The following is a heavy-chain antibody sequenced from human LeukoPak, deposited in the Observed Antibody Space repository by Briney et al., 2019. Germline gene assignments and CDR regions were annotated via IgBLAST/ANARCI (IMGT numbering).Heavy chain of an antibody. CDR3: ARDRGYSGYDLEWGFDY. CDR1: GGTFSSYA. V-gene: IGHV1-69*01. CDR2: IIPIFGTA. J-gene: IGHJ4*02. D-gene: IGHD5-12*01. Sequence: ASVKVSCKASGGTFSSYAISWVRQAPGQGLEWMGGIIPIFGTANYAQKFQGRVTITADESTSTAYMELSSLRSEDTAVYYCARDRGYSGYDLEWGFDYWGQGTLVTASS.